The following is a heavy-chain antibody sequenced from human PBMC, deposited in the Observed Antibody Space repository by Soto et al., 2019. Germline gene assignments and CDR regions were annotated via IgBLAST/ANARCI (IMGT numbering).Heavy chain of an antibody. Sequence: PGGSLRLSCAASGFTFDDSAMHWVRQAPGKGLEWVSGISWNSGTIGYADSVKGRFTLSRDNAKNSLYLQMNSLRPEYTALYYCAKGGYCRGGSCYFKGFDCWGQGT. D-gene: IGHD2-15*01. J-gene: IGHJ4*02. CDR1: GFTFDDSA. CDR2: ISWNSGTI. V-gene: IGHV3-9*01. CDR3: AKGGYCRGGSCYFKGFDC.